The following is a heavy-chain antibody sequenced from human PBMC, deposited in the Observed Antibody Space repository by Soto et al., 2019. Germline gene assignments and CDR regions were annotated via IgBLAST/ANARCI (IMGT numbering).Heavy chain of an antibody. Sequence: SETLSLTCTVSGGSISSYYWSWIRQPPGKGLEWIGYIYYSGSTNYNPSLKSRVTISVDTSKNQFSLKLSSVTAADTAVYYCARGLRPYDSSGYYPPDYWGHGTLVTVSS. CDR1: GGSISSYY. CDR3: ARGLRPYDSSGYYPPDY. D-gene: IGHD3-22*01. V-gene: IGHV4-59*01. CDR2: IYYSGST. J-gene: IGHJ4*01.